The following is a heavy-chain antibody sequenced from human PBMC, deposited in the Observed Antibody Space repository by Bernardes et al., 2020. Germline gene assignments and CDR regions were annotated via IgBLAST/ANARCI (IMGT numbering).Heavy chain of an antibody. Sequence: GGSLRLSCAASGFTVSNNYMSWVRQAPGKGLEWVSVIYTGGNTYYSDSVKGSFTISRDNSKNTVYLQMNSRRPEDTAVYYCARDPSMVRGVNAFDIWGQGTMVTVSS. CDR3: ARDPSMVRGVNAFDI. D-gene: IGHD3-10*01. J-gene: IGHJ3*02. CDR1: GFTVSNNY. CDR2: IYTGGNT. V-gene: IGHV3-66*01.